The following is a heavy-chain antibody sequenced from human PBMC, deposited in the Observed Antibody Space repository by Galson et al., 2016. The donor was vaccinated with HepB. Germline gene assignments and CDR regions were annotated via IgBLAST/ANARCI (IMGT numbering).Heavy chain of an antibody. D-gene: IGHD4-17*01. CDR2: IKQDGSEK. J-gene: IGHJ6*02. CDR3: AREGLSDYGDYKYYYYALDV. Sequence: SLRLSCAASGFTFSSCWVTWVRQAPGKGLEWVANIKQDGSEKYYVDSVKGRFTISRDNAKNSLYLQMNSLRAEDTAVYYCAREGLSDYGDYKYYYYALDVGGQGTTVTVSS. CDR1: GFTFSSCW. V-gene: IGHV3-7*01.